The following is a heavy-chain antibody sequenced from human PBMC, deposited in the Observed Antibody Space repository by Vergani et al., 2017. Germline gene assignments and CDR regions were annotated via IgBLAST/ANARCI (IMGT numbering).Heavy chain of an antibody. D-gene: IGHD3-10*01. CDR1: GYSISRGFH. V-gene: IGHV4-38-2*02. CDR3: GVIMVRSPRPDNWFDS. J-gene: IGHJ5*01. CDR2: MFHTGEA. Sequence: QIQLQESGPGLVKPSETLSLTCSVSGYSISRGFHWAWLRQTPEKGLEWIGGMFHTGEASNSPSLQSRVAFSMDTSKNQFSLQLTSVTAADTAVYFCGVIMVRSPRPDNWFDSWGRGTLVTVSS.